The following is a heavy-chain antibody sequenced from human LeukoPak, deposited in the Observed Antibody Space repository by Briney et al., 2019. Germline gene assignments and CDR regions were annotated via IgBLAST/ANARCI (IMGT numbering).Heavy chain of an antibody. V-gene: IGHV1-69*05. D-gene: IGHD6-19*01. CDR1: GGTFSSYA. J-gene: IGHJ3*02. CDR3: AAPSSCWITDAFDI. Sequence: SVKVSCKASGGTFSSYAISWVRQAPGQGLEWMGGIIPIFGTANYAQKFQGRVTITTDESTSTAYMELSSVRSEDMAVYYCAAPSSCWITDAFDIWGQGTMVTVSS. CDR2: IIPIFGTA.